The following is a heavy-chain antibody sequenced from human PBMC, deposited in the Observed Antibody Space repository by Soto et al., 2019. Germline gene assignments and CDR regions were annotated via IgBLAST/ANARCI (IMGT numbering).Heavy chain of an antibody. CDR1: GFTFSSYG. D-gene: IGHD2-15*01. V-gene: IGHV3-30*18. CDR2: ISYDGSNK. Sequence: GGSLRLSCAASGFTFSSYGMHWVRQAPGKGLEWVAVISYDGSNKYYADSVKGRFTISRDNSKNTLYLQMNSLRVEDTAVYYCAKDRYWTREPAVGPLDYWGQGTLVTVSS. CDR3: AKDRYWTREPAVGPLDY. J-gene: IGHJ4*02.